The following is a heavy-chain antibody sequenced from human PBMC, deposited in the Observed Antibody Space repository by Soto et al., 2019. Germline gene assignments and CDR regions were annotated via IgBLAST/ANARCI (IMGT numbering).Heavy chain of an antibody. J-gene: IGHJ4*02. Sequence: SETLSLTSSVSGGSVGDMTYHWSCILKPPGKRLEWIGYVYYSGTTNYNPSLKSRVTISVDLCKNRFSLRLSSVTTADTALYYCARTTAVPNTLRSRYFFDYWGQGTLV. CDR3: ARTTAVPNTLRSRYFFDY. CDR2: VYYSGTT. V-gene: IGHV4-61*01. CDR1: GGSVGDMTYH. D-gene: IGHD4-17*01.